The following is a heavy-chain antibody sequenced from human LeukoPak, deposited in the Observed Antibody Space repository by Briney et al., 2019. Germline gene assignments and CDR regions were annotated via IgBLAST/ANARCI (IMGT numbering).Heavy chain of an antibody. V-gene: IGHV4-59*01. CDR3: ARVMIVVGLDAFDI. Sequence: SETLSLTCTVSGGSISSYYWSWIRQPPGKGLEWIGYIYYSGSTNYNPSLKSRVTISVDTSKNQFSLKLSYVTAADTAVYYCARVMIVVGLDAFDIWGQGTMVTVSS. CDR2: IYYSGST. CDR1: GGSISSYY. D-gene: IGHD3-22*01. J-gene: IGHJ3*02.